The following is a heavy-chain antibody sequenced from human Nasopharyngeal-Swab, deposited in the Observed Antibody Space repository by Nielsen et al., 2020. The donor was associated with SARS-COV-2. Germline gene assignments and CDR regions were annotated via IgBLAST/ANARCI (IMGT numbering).Heavy chain of an antibody. CDR1: GGSISSYY. V-gene: IGHV4-59*01. D-gene: IGHD2-21*01. Sequence: GSLRLSCTVSGGSISSYYWSWIRQPPGKGLEWIGYLYHSGSTNYNPSLKSRVTISVDTSKNQSSLKLSSVTAADTAVYYCAREFGDTFDYWGQGTLVTVSS. J-gene: IGHJ4*02. CDR2: LYHSGST. CDR3: AREFGDTFDY.